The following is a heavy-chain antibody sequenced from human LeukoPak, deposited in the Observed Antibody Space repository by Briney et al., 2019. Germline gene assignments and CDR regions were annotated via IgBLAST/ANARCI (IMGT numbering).Heavy chain of an antibody. J-gene: IGHJ1*01. V-gene: IGHV5-51*01. Sequence: GESLKISCKGSGYSFTSYWIGWVRHVPGKGLEYMGIIYPGDSDTRYSPSFQGQVTISADKSISTAYLQWNSLKASDTAMYYCARVTSSGWYVAEYFHHWGQGTLVTVSS. CDR2: IYPGDSDT. CDR3: ARVTSSGWYVAEYFHH. CDR1: GYSFTSYW. D-gene: IGHD6-19*01.